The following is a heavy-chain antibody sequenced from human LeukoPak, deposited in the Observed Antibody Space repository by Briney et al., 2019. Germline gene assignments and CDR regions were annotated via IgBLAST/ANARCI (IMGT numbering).Heavy chain of an antibody. CDR3: ATVRLMIRDY. CDR1: GYTLTEFS. CDR2: FDPEEGET. J-gene: IGHJ4*01. V-gene: IGHV1-24*01. Sequence: ASVKVSCKVFGYTLTEFSMHWVRQAPGKGLEWMGDFDPEEGETIYAQTLQGRVTMPEDTPTDTAHMELSSLRSEDTAVYYCATVRLMIRDYWGQGTLVTVSS. D-gene: IGHD2-8*01.